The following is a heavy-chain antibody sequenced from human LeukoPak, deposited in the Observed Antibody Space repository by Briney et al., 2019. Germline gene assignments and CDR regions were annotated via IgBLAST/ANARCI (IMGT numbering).Heavy chain of an antibody. CDR3: ARDRRYYDGSQIDAFVI. Sequence: PSETVCLTCTVSVGNISSGGYDWSWIRQHPGRGLEWSGYNYYSGSTYYNPSLKSRVTISVDTSKNQFSLKLSSVTAADTAVYYCARDRRYYDGSQIDAFVIWGQGTMVTVSS. D-gene: IGHD3-22*01. J-gene: IGHJ3*02. V-gene: IGHV4-31*03. CDR1: VGNISSGGYD. CDR2: NYYSGST.